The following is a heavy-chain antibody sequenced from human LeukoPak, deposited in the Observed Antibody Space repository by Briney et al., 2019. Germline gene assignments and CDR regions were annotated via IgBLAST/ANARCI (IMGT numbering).Heavy chain of an antibody. Sequence: PSDTLSLTCTVSGASISSTSYYWGWIRQPPGKGLEWIGSTYYRGTTYYNPSLKSRVTISVDTSKNQFSLKLSSVTAADTAVYYCAREYYYDSSGYYADPAFDIWGQGTMVTVSS. CDR2: TYYRGTT. J-gene: IGHJ3*02. D-gene: IGHD3-22*01. CDR3: AREYYYDSSGYYADPAFDI. V-gene: IGHV4-39*07. CDR1: GASISSTSYY.